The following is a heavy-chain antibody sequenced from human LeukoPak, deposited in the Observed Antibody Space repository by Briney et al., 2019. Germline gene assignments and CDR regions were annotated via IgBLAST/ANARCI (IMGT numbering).Heavy chain of an antibody. D-gene: IGHD3-22*01. CDR2: ISGSGGST. CDR3: ASLYDSSGFLTRGFDY. Sequence: GGSLRLSCAASGFTFSSYAMSWVRQAPGKGLEWVSAISGSGGSTYYADSVKGRFTISRDNSKNTLYLQMNSLRAEDTAVYYCASLYDSSGFLTRGFDYWGQGTLVTVSS. CDR1: GFTFSSYA. J-gene: IGHJ4*02. V-gene: IGHV3-23*01.